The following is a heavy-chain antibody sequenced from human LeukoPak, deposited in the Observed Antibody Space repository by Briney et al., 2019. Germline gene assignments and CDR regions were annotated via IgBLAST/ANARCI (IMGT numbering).Heavy chain of an antibody. D-gene: IGHD6-13*01. CDR3: AKMYGSSWYRVWFDP. CDR2: ISGSGGST. V-gene: IGHV3-23*01. CDR1: GFTFSDHA. Sequence: GGSLRLSCAASGFTFSDHAMSWVRQAPGKGLEWVSAISGSGGSTYYADSVKGRFTISRDNSKNTLYLQMNSLRAEDTAVYYCAKMYGSSWYRVWFDPWGQGTLVTVSS. J-gene: IGHJ5*02.